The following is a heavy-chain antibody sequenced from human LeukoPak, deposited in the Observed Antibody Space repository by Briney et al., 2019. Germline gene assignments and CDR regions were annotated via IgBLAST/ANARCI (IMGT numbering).Heavy chain of an antibody. J-gene: IGHJ4*02. CDR2: IYYSGST. V-gene: IGHV4-59*01. Sequence: PSETLSLTCTVSGGSISSYYWSWIRQPPGKGLEWIGYIYYSGSTNYNPSLKSRVTISVDTPKNQFSLKLSSVTAADTAVYYCARGYYDILTGYIPLYYFDYWGQGTLVTVSS. CDR1: GGSISSYY. D-gene: IGHD3-9*01. CDR3: ARGYYDILTGYIPLYYFDY.